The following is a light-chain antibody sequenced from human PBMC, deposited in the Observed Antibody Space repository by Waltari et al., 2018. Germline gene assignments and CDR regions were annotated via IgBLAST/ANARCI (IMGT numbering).Light chain of an antibody. V-gene: IGLV3-21*04. CDR2: YDI. J-gene: IGLJ1*01. CDR3: QVWHAAIDPGV. Sequence: SYVLTQPPSVSVAPGETARITCGGDNIGSYSVHWYQQKPGQAPVLVIRYDIDRPSGIPERFSGSNSANTATLTISRVEAGDEANYYCQVWHAAIDPGVFGTGTEVTV. CDR1: NIGSYS.